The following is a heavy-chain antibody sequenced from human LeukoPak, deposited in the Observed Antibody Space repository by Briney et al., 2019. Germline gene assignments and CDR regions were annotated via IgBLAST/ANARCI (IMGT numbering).Heavy chain of an antibody. J-gene: IGHJ6*03. CDR3: AREGIAAAGTSYYYYMDV. V-gene: IGHV4-4*07. Sequence: SETLSLTCTVSGGSISSYCWSWIRQPAGKGLEWIGRIYTSGSTNYNPSLKSRVTMSVDTSKNQFSLKLSSVTAADTAVYYCAREGIAAAGTSYYYYMDVWGNGTTVTVSS. CDR1: GGSISSYC. CDR2: IYTSGST. D-gene: IGHD6-13*01.